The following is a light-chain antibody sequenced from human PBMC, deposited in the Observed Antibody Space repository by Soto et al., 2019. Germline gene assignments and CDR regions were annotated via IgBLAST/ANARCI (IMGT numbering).Light chain of an antibody. Sequence: DIPMTQSPSTLSASVGDRVTITCRASQSINSWLALYQQKPGKAPKLLIYKASSLESGVPSRFSGSGSGTEFTLTISSLQPDDFATYYCQQYNSYPYTFGQGTKLEIK. CDR3: QQYNSYPYT. J-gene: IGKJ2*01. CDR1: QSINSW. CDR2: KAS. V-gene: IGKV1-5*03.